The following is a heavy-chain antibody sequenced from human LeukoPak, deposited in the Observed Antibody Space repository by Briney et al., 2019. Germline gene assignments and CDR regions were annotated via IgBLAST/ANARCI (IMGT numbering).Heavy chain of an antibody. CDR2: IYYSGST. Sequence: KPSETLSLTCTVSGGSISSSSYYWGWIRQPPGKGLEWIGSIYYSGSTYYNPSLKSRVTISVDTSKNQFSLKLSSVTAADTAVYYCARVRDGYNSFVYWFDPWGQGTLVTVSP. CDR1: GGSISSSSYY. J-gene: IGHJ5*02. D-gene: IGHD5-24*01. V-gene: IGHV4-39*07. CDR3: ARVRDGYNSFVYWFDP.